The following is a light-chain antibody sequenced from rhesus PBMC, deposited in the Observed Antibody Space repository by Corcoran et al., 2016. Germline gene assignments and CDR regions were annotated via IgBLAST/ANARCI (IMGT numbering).Light chain of an antibody. J-gene: IGKJ2*01. CDR2: WAS. Sequence: DIVMTQSPDSLAVSLGERVTINCKSSQSLLYSSNNKNYLAWSQQKPGQATKLLIYWASTRESGVPNRFSGMGSGTDFTLTISGLQAEDVAVYYCQQYYSTPYSFGQGTKVEIK. CDR1: QSLLYSSNNKNY. V-gene: IGKV4-1*01. CDR3: QQYYSTPYS.